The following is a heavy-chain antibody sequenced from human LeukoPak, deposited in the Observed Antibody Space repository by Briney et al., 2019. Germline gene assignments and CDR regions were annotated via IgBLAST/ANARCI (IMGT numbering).Heavy chain of an antibody. J-gene: IGHJ4*02. D-gene: IGHD3-22*01. CDR2: INSDGSST. Sequence: GGSLRLSCVGSGFTFSSYWMHWVRQAPGKGLVWVSRINSDGSSTNDADSVKGRFTISRDNAKNSLYLQMNSLRAEDTAVYYCANNYNYFDSSGSSAFDYWGQGTLVTVSS. CDR1: GFTFSSYW. CDR3: ANNYNYFDSSGSSAFDY. V-gene: IGHV3-74*01.